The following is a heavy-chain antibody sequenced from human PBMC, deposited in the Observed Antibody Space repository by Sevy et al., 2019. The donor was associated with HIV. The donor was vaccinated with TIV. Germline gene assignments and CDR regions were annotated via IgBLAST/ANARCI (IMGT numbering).Heavy chain of an antibody. CDR2: ISYDGSNK. CDR1: GFTFSSYA. Sequence: GGSLRLSCAASGFTFSSYAMHWVRQAPGKGLEWVAVISYDGSNKYYADSVKGRFTISRDNSKNTLYLQMNSLRAEDTAVYYCSGSGWYGDYYYYGMDVRGQGTTVTVSS. V-gene: IGHV3-30-3*01. CDR3: SGSGWYGDYYYYGMDV. J-gene: IGHJ6*02. D-gene: IGHD6-19*01.